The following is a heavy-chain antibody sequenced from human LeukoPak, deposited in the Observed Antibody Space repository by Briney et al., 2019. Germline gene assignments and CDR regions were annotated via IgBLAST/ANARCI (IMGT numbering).Heavy chain of an antibody. CDR1: GFSFSSYT. CDR2: ISSSSSYI. CDR3: ARGSTLAGFDP. D-gene: IGHD6-6*01. J-gene: IGHJ5*02. V-gene: IGHV3-21*01. Sequence: GGSLRLSCAASGFSFSSYTMNWVRQAPGKGLEWVSSISSSSSYIYYADSVKGRFTISRDNAKNSLYLQMNSLRAEDTAVYYCARGSTLAGFDPWGQGTLVTVSS.